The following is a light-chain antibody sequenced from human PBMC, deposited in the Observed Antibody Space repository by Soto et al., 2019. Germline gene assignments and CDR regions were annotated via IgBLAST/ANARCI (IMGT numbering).Light chain of an antibody. CDR3: SSYAGSSTV. Sequence: QSALTQPASVSGSPGQSITISCTGTSSDIGSNNYVSWFQQRPGKAPTLIIYEVSNRPSGVSTHFSGSKSGNTASLTISGLLPEDEAEYYCSSYAGSSTVFGGGTKLTVL. J-gene: IGLJ2*01. CDR2: EVS. V-gene: IGLV2-14*01. CDR1: SSDIGSNNY.